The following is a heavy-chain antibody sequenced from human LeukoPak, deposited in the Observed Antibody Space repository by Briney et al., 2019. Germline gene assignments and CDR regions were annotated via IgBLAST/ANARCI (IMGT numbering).Heavy chain of an antibody. CDR3: ATGRWLQLGYYYYYMDV. V-gene: IGHV1-69*05. Sequence: ASVKVSCKASGGTFSSYATSWVRQAPGQGLKWMGGIIPIFGTANYAQKFQGRVTITTDESTSTAYMELSSLRSEDTAVYYCATGRWLQLGYYYYYMDVWGKGTTVTVSS. J-gene: IGHJ6*03. D-gene: IGHD5-24*01. CDR2: IIPIFGTA. CDR1: GGTFSSYA.